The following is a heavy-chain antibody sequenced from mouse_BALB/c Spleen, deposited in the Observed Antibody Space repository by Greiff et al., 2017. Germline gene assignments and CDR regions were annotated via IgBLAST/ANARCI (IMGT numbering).Heavy chain of an antibody. Sequence: QVQLQQSGAELVKPGASVKLSCKASGYTFTSYYMYWVKQRPGQGLEWIGEINPGNGGTNFNEKFKSKATLTVDKSSSTAYMQLSSLTSEDSAVYYCTRRGRRSSYWGQGTLVTVSA. V-gene: IGHV1S81*02. J-gene: IGHJ3*01. CDR1: GYTFTSYY. CDR2: INPGNGGT. CDR3: TRRGRRSSY. D-gene: IGHD1-1*01.